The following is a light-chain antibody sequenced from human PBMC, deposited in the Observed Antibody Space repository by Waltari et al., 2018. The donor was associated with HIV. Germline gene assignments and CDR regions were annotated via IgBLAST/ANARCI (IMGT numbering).Light chain of an antibody. CDR3: KQEYSTQRT. V-gene: IGKV2-28*01. CDR2: LAS. Sequence: VTTPSALPLAALPGRPASVSNSCQQSLLHTNKHNYLAWYVQKPGQSPQLLIYLASRRASGVPDRFSGSGSGTEFTLKISRLEAEDVGIYYCKQEYSTQRTFGGGTKVEIK. CDR1: QSLLHTNKHNY. J-gene: IGKJ4*02.